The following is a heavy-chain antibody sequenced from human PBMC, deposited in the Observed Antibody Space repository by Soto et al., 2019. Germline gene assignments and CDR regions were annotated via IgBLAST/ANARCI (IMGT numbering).Heavy chain of an antibody. D-gene: IGHD2-2*01. Sequence: GGSLRLSCAASGFTFSSYGMHWVRQAPGKGLEWVAVIWYDGSNKYYADSVKGRFTISRDNSKNTLYLQMNSLRAEDTAVYYCARGPEIIVVVPAANQGDYYYYYMDVWGKGTTVTVSS. CDR1: GFTFSSYG. J-gene: IGHJ6*03. V-gene: IGHV3-33*01. CDR2: IWYDGSNK. CDR3: ARGPEIIVVVPAANQGDYYYYYMDV.